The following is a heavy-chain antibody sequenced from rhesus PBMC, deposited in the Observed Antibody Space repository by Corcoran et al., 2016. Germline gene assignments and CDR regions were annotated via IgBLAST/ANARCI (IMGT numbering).Heavy chain of an antibody. CDR3: ARAPIWTGQSDY. D-gene: IGHD3-3*01. CDR1: CVSISSNY. J-gene: IGHJ4*01. Sequence: QLQLQESGPGLVQPSAPLSLPCAVSCVSISSNYWTWIRQPPVKGLEWIGRISGSGVSTDDKPSIKSRVTIATDTAKNQFYLKLSSVTAADTDGYYGARAPIWTGQSDYWGQGVLVTVSS. V-gene: IGHV4-173*01. CDR2: ISGSGVST.